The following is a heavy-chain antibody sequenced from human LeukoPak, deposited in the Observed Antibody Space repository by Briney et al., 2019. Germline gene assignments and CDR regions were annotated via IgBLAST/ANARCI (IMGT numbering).Heavy chain of an antibody. CDR3: ARGGSFEYSSSPEYYFDY. CDR1: GFTFSNYG. D-gene: IGHD6-6*01. J-gene: IGHJ4*02. Sequence: QPGGSLRLSCAASGFTFSNYGTHWVRQAPGKGLEWVTFMQYDGSVKFYADSVKGRFTISRDNSKNTVYLQMTSLRTEDTAVYFCARGGSFEYSSSPEYYFDYWGQGTLVTVSS. V-gene: IGHV3-30*02. CDR2: MQYDGSVK.